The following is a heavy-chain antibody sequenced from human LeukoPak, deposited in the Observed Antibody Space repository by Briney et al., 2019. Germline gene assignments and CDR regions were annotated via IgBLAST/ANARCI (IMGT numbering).Heavy chain of an antibody. CDR2: IYDSGST. D-gene: IGHD3-10*01. CDR1: GGSINSGAYY. J-gene: IGHJ4*02. CDR3: ARDSFGSFDY. Sequence: SETLSLTCTVSGGSINSGAYYWSWIRHHPGAGLEWIGYIYDSGSTHYNPSLKSRVSMSVDTSKDQFSLKLSSVTAADTAVYYCARDSFGSFDYWGQGILVTVSS. V-gene: IGHV4-31*03.